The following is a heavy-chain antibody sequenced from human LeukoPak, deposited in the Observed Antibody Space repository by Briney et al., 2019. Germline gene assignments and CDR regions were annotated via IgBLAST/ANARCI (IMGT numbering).Heavy chain of an antibody. J-gene: IGHJ6*02. Sequence: ASVNVSCKASGYTFTGYYMHWVRQAPGQGLEWMGGINPNSGGTNYAQKFRGWVTMTRDTSISTAYMELSRLRSDDTAVYYCARGDYGDYVDYYYGMDVWGQGTTVTVSS. CDR3: ARGDYGDYVDYYYGMDV. CDR1: GYTFTGYY. V-gene: IGHV1-2*04. D-gene: IGHD4-17*01. CDR2: INPNSGGT.